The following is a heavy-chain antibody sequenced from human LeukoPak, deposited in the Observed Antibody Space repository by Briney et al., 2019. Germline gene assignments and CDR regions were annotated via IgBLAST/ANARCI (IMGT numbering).Heavy chain of an antibody. CDR1: GFIFSTYG. Sequence: GGSLRLSCAASGFIFSTYGMHWVRQAPGKGLGWVAVIWSDGSRKEYADSVKGRFTISRDNSKNTLSLQMSSLRGDDTAVYFCARRSSGTHGMDVWGPGATVIVS. V-gene: IGHV3-33*01. CDR2: IWSDGSRK. D-gene: IGHD3-10*01. J-gene: IGHJ6*02. CDR3: ARRSSGTHGMDV.